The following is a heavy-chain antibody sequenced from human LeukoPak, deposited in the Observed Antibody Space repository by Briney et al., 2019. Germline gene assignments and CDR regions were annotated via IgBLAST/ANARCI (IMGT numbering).Heavy chain of an antibody. V-gene: IGHV1-69*13. CDR3: AQGEVPDYFDY. J-gene: IGHJ4*02. CDR1: GYTFTSYY. CDR2: IIPIFGTA. Sequence: GASVKVSCKASGYTFTSYYMHWVRQAPGQGLEWMGGIIPIFGTANYAQKFQGRVTITADESTSTAYMELSSLRSEDTAVYYCAQGEVPDYFDYWGQGTLVTVSS. D-gene: IGHD3-16*01.